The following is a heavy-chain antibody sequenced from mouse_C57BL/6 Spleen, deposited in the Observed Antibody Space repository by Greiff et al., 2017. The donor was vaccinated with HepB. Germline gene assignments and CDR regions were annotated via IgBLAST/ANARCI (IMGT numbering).Heavy chain of an antibody. J-gene: IGHJ2*01. CDR2: IYPGSGNT. CDR3: ARCYYYGSSYYLDY. D-gene: IGHD1-1*01. V-gene: IGHV1-76*01. CDR1: GYTFTDYY. Sequence: VKLMESGAELVRPGASVKLSCKASGYTFTDYYINWVKQRPGQGLEWIARIYPGSGNTYYNEKFKGKATLTAEKSSSTAYMQLSSLTSEDSAVYFCARCYYYGSSYYLDYWGQGTTLTVSS.